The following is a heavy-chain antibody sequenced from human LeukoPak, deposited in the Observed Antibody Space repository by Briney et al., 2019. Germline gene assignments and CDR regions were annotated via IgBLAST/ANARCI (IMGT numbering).Heavy chain of an antibody. Sequence: SETLSLTCTVSGGSISSYYWSWIRQPAGKGLEWIGRIYTSGSTNYNPSLKSRVTMSVDTSKNQFSLKLSSVTAADTAVYYCARVGDYYDSSGYYYPYWGQGTPVTVSS. CDR3: ARVGDYYDSSGYYYPY. CDR2: IYTSGST. CDR1: GGSISSYY. J-gene: IGHJ4*02. V-gene: IGHV4-4*07. D-gene: IGHD3-22*01.